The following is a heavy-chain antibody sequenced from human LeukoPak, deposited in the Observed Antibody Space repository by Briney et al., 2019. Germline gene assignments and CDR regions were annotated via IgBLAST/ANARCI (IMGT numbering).Heavy chain of an antibody. Sequence: PSETLSLTCAVYGGSFSGYYWSWIRQPPGKGLEWIGEINHSGSTNYNPSLKSRVTISVDTSKNQFSLKLSSVTAADTAVYYCARGPYSSSSGVRAFDIWGQGTTVTVSS. CDR3: ARGPYSSSSGVRAFDI. V-gene: IGHV4-34*01. D-gene: IGHD6-6*01. J-gene: IGHJ3*02. CDR1: GGSFSGYY. CDR2: INHSGST.